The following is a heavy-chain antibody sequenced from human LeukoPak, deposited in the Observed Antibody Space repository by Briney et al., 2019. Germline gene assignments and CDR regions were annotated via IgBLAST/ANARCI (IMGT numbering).Heavy chain of an antibody. CDR1: GYTFTAYY. D-gene: IGHD5-18*01. Sequence: GASVKVSFKASGYTFTAYYMHWVRQAPGQGLEWMGWINPNSGGTNYAQKFQGRVTMTRDTSINTVYMELSRLTSDDTAVYSCASGPTRYSPHPYFDYWGQGTLVTVSS. CDR2: INPNSGGT. J-gene: IGHJ4*02. V-gene: IGHV1-2*02. CDR3: ASGPTRYSPHPYFDY.